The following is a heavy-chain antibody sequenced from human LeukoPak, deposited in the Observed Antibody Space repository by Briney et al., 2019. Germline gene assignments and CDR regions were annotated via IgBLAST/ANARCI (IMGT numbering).Heavy chain of an antibody. D-gene: IGHD5-12*01. J-gene: IGHJ4*02. CDR2: INHSGST. Sequence: PSETLSLTCAVYGGSFSGYYWSWIRQPPGKGLEWIGEINHSGSTNYNPSLKSRVTISVDTSKNQFSLKLSSVTAADTAVYYCAGGGPIVATDYWGQGTLVTVSS. CDR1: GGSFSGYY. CDR3: AGGGPIVATDY. V-gene: IGHV4-34*01.